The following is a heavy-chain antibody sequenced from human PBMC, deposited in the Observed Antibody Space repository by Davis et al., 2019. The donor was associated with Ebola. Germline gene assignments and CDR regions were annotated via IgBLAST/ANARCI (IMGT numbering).Heavy chain of an antibody. D-gene: IGHD2-21*01. CDR3: AKAYCAADCSYILHFYQYMDV. CDR1: GFMFSNYA. V-gene: IGHV3-23*01. J-gene: IGHJ6*03. CDR2: ISGNGRAT. Sequence: GESLKISCAASGFMFSNYAMNWVRQAPGKGLEWVSGISGNGRATYYGDSVKGRFTISRDKSNNRLDLQMNILTPEDTAVYYCAKAYCAADCSYILHFYQYMDVWGKGTTVTVS.